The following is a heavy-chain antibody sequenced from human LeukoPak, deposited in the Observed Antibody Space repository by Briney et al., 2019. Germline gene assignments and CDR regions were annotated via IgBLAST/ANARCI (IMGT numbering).Heavy chain of an antibody. CDR1: GFTFSSYV. Sequence: PGGSLRLSCAASGFTFSSYVMTWVRQAPGKGLECVSDISGSGNNAYYADYVKGRFTISRDNSKNTLYLQMNSLRAEDTAVYYCAKMKVGGPPLTTRTYGMDVWGQGTTVTVSS. J-gene: IGHJ6*02. V-gene: IGHV3-23*01. D-gene: IGHD2-15*01. CDR2: ISGSGNNA. CDR3: AKMKVGGPPLTTRTYGMDV.